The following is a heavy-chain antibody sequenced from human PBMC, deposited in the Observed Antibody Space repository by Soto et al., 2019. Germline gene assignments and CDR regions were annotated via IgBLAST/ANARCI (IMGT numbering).Heavy chain of an antibody. CDR2: IIPIFGTA. V-gene: IGHV1-69*13. CDR1: VGTFSGYA. D-gene: IGHD3-16*01. J-gene: IGHJ3*02. Sequence: SVKVSCKASVGTFSGYAISWVRQAPGQGLEWMGGIIPIFGTANYAQKFQGRVTITADESTSTAYMELSSLRSEYTAVYYCARDRGGGKMATTSGAFDTWGQGTMVTVSS. CDR3: ARDRGGGKMATTSGAFDT.